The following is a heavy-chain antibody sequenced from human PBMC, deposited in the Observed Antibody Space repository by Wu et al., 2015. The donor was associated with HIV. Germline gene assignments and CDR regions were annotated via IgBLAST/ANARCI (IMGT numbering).Heavy chain of an antibody. D-gene: IGHD3-16*02. CDR3: ARAYFDSVWGSYRYFVFDY. V-gene: IGHV4-34*01. CDR2: INHSGIT. CDR1: GGSFSAYY. Sequence: QVQPQQWGAGLLKPSETLSLTCGVFGGSFSAYYWSWIRQPPGRGLEWIGEINHSGITTYNPSLKSRVTISLDRSKNQFSLKLTSVTAADTAMYYCARAYFDSVWGSYRYFVFDYWGQGTLVTVSS. J-gene: IGHJ4*02.